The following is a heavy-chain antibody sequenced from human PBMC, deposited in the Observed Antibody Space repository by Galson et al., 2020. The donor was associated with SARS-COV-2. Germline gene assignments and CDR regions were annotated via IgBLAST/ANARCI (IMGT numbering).Heavy chain of an antibody. J-gene: IGHJ3*02. CDR1: GYTFTGYY. V-gene: IGHV1-2*04. D-gene: IGHD1-26*01. CDR3: ARDERVGISGAFDI. Sequence: ASVQVSCKASGYTFTGYYMHWVRQAPGQGLEWMGWINPNSGGTNYAQKFQGWVTMTRDTSISTAYMELSRLRSDDTAVYYCARDERVGISGAFDIWGQGTMVTVSS. CDR2: INPNSGGT.